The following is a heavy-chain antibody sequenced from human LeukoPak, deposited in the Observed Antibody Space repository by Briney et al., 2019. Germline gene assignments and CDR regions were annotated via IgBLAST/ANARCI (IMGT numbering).Heavy chain of an antibody. V-gene: IGHV4-59*08. D-gene: IGHD3-10*01. CDR3: AKRERSTVTSEMVRGVTHNWFDP. J-gene: IGHJ5*02. CDR2: IYYSGST. CDR1: GGSISSYY. Sequence: SETLSLTCTVSGGSISSYYWSWIRQPPGKGLEWIGYIYYSGSTNYNPSLKSRVTISVDTSKNQFSLKLSSVTAADTAVYYCAKRERSTVTSEMVRGVTHNWFDPWGQGTLVTVSS.